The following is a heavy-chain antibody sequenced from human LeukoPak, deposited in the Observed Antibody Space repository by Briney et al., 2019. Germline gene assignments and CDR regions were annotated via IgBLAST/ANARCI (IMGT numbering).Heavy chain of an antibody. V-gene: IGHV3-74*01. Sequence: GGSLRLSCAASGFTFSSSWMYWVRQAPGKGLVWVSRINSDESITTYADSVKGRFTISRDNAKNTLYLQMNSLRAEDTAVYYCARGLVPGFLDYWGQGTPVAVSS. CDR1: GFTFSSSW. J-gene: IGHJ4*02. D-gene: IGHD4-11*01. CDR3: ARGLVPGFLDY. CDR2: INSDESIT.